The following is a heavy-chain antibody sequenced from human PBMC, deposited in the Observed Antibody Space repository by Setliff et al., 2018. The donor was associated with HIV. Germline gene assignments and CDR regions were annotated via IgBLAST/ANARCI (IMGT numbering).Heavy chain of an antibody. Sequence: GEYLKISCKGSGYSFASYWISWVRQMPGKGLEWMGRIDPTDSYTNDSPPYQGHVTISVDKSISTVYLQWSSLKASDTAIYYCARQSYYYYNMDVWGQGTTVTVSS. CDR2: IDPTDSYT. CDR1: GYSFASYW. V-gene: IGHV5-10-1*01. D-gene: IGHD2-21*01. CDR3: ARQSYYYYNMDV. J-gene: IGHJ6*02.